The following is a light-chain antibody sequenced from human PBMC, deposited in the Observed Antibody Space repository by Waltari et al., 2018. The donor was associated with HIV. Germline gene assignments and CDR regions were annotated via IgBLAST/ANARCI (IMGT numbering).Light chain of an antibody. CDR3: QAYDSSLSGWV. CDR2: GNN. CDR1: SPNIRAGFD. Sequence: QSVLTQPPSVSGAPGQRVTISCTWSSPNIRAGFDVHWYQQLPGTAPRLLIYGNNNRPSGVPDRFAGSKSGTSASLAITGLQAEDEADYDCQAYDSSLSGWVFGGRTKLTVL. J-gene: IGLJ3*02. V-gene: IGLV1-40*01.